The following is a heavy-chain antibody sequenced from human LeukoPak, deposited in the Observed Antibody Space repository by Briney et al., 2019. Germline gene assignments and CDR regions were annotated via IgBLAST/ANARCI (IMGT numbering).Heavy chain of an antibody. D-gene: IGHD6-19*01. CDR1: GITFMHYS. CDR3: AKRSAESSGYFDS. CDR2: ITGSGAYT. Sequence: GGSLRLSCAASGITFMHYSMTWVRQTPGRGLEWVSAITGSGAYTDYAHSVKGRFTISRDNSKNTLYLQMNSLRAKDTAIYYCAKRSAESSGYFDSWGQGTLVTVSS. V-gene: IGHV3-23*01. J-gene: IGHJ4*02.